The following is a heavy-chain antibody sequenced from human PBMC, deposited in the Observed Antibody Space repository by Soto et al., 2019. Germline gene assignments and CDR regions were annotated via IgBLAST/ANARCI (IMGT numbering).Heavy chain of an antibody. V-gene: IGHV3-23*01. CDR2: ISGSGGST. J-gene: IGHJ6*02. D-gene: IGHD5-18*01. CDR3: AKGGYSYGWEDIYDYYYGMDV. CDR1: GFTFSSYA. Sequence: TWGSLRLSCAASGFTFSSYAMSWVRQAPGKGLEWVSAISGSGGSTYYADSVKGRFTISRDNSKNTPYLQMNSLRAEDTAVYYCAKGGYSYGWEDIYDYYYGMDVWGQGTTVTVSS.